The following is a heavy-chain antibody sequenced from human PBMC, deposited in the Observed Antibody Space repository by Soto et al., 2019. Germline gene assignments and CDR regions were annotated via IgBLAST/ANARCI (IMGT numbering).Heavy chain of an antibody. Sequence: SETLSLTCTVSAGSTSSYYWSWIRQPPGKGLEWIGYIYYSGSTNYNPSLKSRVTISVDTSKNQFSLKLSSVTAADTAVYHCARRWGTTFDYWGQGSLVTVS. J-gene: IGHJ4*02. CDR2: IYYSGST. D-gene: IGHD3-16*01. V-gene: IGHV4-59*08. CDR3: ARRWGTTFDY. CDR1: AGSTSSYY.